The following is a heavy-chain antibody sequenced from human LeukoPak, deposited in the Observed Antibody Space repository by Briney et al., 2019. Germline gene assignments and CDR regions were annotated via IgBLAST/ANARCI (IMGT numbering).Heavy chain of an antibody. V-gene: IGHV3-23*01. J-gene: IGHJ6*03. D-gene: IGHD6-19*01. CDR1: GFNFNSFS. CDR2: LSGSGGST. CDR3: AKYGSGWTLYFYYYLDV. Sequence: PGGSLRPSCAASGFNFNSFSMSWVRQAPGKGLEWVSGLSGSGGSTYYADSVKGRFTISRDNSKNMVYLQMNSLRAEDTAVYYRAKYGSGWTLYFYYYLDVWGKGTTVTVSS.